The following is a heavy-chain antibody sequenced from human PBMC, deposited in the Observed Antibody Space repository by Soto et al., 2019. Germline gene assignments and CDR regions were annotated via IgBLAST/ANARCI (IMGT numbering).Heavy chain of an antibody. CDR3: ARDSPIGTMLRGVDQYNWFDP. D-gene: IGHD3-10*01. CDR2: ISAYNGNT. J-gene: IGHJ5*02. V-gene: IGHV1-18*01. Sequence: QVQLVQCGAEVKKPGASVKVSCKASGYTFTSYGISWVRQAPGQGLEWMGWISAYNGNTNYAQKLQGRVTMTTDTSTSTAYMELRSLRSDDTAVYYCARDSPIGTMLRGVDQYNWFDPWGQGTLVTVSS. CDR1: GYTFTSYG.